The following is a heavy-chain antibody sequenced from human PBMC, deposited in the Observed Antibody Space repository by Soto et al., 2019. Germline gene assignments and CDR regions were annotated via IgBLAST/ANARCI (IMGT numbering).Heavy chain of an antibody. Sequence: SETLSLTCAVSGGSISSSNWWSWVRQPPGKGLEWIGEIYHSGSTNYNPSLKSRVTISVDKSKNQFSLELTSLRSEDTAVYYCARDAQIGRGYSVYHTYWGQGTLVTASS. CDR2: IYHSGST. D-gene: IGHD5-12*01. V-gene: IGHV4-4*02. CDR3: ARDAQIGRGYSVYHTY. CDR1: GGSISSSNW. J-gene: IGHJ4*01.